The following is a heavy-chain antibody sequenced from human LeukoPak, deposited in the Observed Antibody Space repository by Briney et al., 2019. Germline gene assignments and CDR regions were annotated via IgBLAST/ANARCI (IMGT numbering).Heavy chain of an antibody. V-gene: IGHV3-11*05. CDR2: ISSSSSYT. Sequence: GGSLRLSCAASGFTFSDYYMSWIRQAPGKGLEWVSYISSSSSYTNYADSVKGRFTISRGNAKNSLYLQMNSLRAEDTAVYYCARDTRDIVVVVARSDAFDIWGQGTMVTVSS. CDR1: GFTFSDYY. CDR3: ARDTRDIVVVVARSDAFDI. J-gene: IGHJ3*02. D-gene: IGHD2-15*01.